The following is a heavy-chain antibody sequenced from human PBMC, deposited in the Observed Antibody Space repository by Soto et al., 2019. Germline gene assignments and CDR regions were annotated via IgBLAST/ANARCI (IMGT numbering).Heavy chain of an antibody. D-gene: IGHD5-18*01. CDR3: ARRGYSYGYMYYYYGMDV. V-gene: IGHV4-34*01. Sequence: QVQLQQWGAGLLKPSETLSLTCAVYGGSFSGYYWSWIRQPPGKGLEWIGEINHSGSTNYNPSLKRRVTISVDPSKNQFPLKLSSVTAADTAVYYCARRGYSYGYMYYYYGMDVWGQGTTVTVSS. CDR2: INHSGST. CDR1: GGSFSGYY. J-gene: IGHJ6*02.